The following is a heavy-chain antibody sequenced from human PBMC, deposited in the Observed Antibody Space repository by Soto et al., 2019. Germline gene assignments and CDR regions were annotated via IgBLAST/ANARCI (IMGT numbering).Heavy chain of an antibody. CDR1: GGSISSYY. Sequence: PSETLSLTCTVSGGSISSYYWSWIRQPPGKGLEWIGYLYDSGSTHYNPSLKSRVTISVDMSKTQFSLKLSSVTAADTAVYYCARDRNYYDSSGYPLGPSFDYWGQGTLVTVSS. V-gene: IGHV4-59*01. D-gene: IGHD3-22*01. CDR2: LYDSGST. CDR3: ARDRNYYDSSGYPLGPSFDY. J-gene: IGHJ4*02.